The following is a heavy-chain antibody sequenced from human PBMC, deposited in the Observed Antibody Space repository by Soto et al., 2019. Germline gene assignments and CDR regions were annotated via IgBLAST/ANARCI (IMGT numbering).Heavy chain of an antibody. CDR3: ATGSVRRAFTYYFGY. Sequence: SETLSLTCTVSGVSITSYYWGWIRQPPGKGLGWIGVIDYRGNTNYNPPLLSRVTISDDTSPNQLSLKLHSVTAADTALYYSATGSVRRAFTYYFGYWGQRTLVTISS. J-gene: IGHJ4*02. V-gene: IGHV4-59*01. CDR2: IDYRGNT. CDR1: GVSITSYY. D-gene: IGHD3-10*01.